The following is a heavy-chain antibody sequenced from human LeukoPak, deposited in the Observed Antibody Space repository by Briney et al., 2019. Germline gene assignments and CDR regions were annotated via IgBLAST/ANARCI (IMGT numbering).Heavy chain of an antibody. V-gene: IGHV4-39*01. CDR3: ARHYCSSTSCNFDY. J-gene: IGHJ4*02. CDR1: GGSISSSSYY. CDR2: VYYSGST. Sequence: SETLSLTCTVSGGSISSSSYYWGWMRQPPGQGLEWIGSVYYSGSTYYNPSLKSRVTISVDTSKNQFSLKLSSVTAADTAVYYCARHYCSSTSCNFDYWGQGNMVTLSS. D-gene: IGHD2-2*01.